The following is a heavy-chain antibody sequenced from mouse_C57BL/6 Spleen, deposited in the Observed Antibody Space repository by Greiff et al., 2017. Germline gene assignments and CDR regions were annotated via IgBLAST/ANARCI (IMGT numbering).Heavy chain of an antibody. CDR2: ISYDGSN. CDR1: GYSITSGYY. V-gene: IGHV3-6*01. D-gene: IGHD2-4*01. J-gene: IGHJ3*01. Sequence: EVKLMESGPGLVKPSQSLSLTCSVTGYSITSGYYWNWIRQFPGNKLEWMGYISYDGSNNYNPSLKNRISITRDTSQNQFFLKLNSVTTEDTATYYCAREGDYDGAWFAYWGQGTLVTVSA. CDR3: AREGDYDGAWFAY.